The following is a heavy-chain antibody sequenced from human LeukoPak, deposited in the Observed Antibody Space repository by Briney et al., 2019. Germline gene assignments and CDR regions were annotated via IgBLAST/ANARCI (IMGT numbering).Heavy chain of an antibody. J-gene: IGHJ6*03. CDR2: ISGRDTYI. D-gene: IGHD2-15*01. Sequence: PGGSLRLSCAASGFTFSSYEMNWVRQAPGKVLEWVSSISGRDTYIFYAHSVKGRFTISRDNAKNSLYLQMNSLRAEDTAVYYCAKDLSGSAMDVWGKGTTVTVSS. CDR1: GFTFSSYE. V-gene: IGHV3-21*06. CDR3: AKDLSGSAMDV.